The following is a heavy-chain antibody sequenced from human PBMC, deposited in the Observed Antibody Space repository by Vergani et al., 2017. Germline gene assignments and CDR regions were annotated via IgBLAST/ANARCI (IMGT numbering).Heavy chain of an antibody. V-gene: IGHV3-23*04. J-gene: IGHJ4*02. CDR2: ISGSGGST. CDR1: GFTFSSYA. Sequence: EVQLVESGGGLVQPGGSLRLSCAASGFTFSSYAMSWVRQAPGKGLEWVSAISGSGGSTYYADSVKGRFTISRDNSKNTLYLQMNSLRAEDTAVYYCAKAKGHYYYDSSGYDLDYWGQGTLVTVSA. D-gene: IGHD3-22*01. CDR3: AKAKGHYYYDSSGYDLDY.